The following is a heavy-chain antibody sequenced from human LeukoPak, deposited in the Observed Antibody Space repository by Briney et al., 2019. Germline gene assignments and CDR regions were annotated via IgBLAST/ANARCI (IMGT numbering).Heavy chain of an antibody. Sequence: SETLSLTCAVYGGSFSGYYWIWIRQPPGKGLEWIGEINHSGSTNYNPSLKSRVTISVDTSKNQFSLKLISLTAADTAVYYCARHNPAVDAFDIWGQGTMVTVSS. CDR1: GGSFSGYY. D-gene: IGHD1-14*01. CDR3: ARHNPAVDAFDI. V-gene: IGHV4-34*01. J-gene: IGHJ3*02. CDR2: INHSGST.